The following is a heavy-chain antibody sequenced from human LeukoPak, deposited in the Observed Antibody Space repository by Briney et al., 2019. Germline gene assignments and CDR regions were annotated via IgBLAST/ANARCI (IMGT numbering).Heavy chain of an antibody. CDR1: SDSISGYY. D-gene: IGHD3-10*01. J-gene: IGHJ6*03. CDR3: ARVGDLFGAHRVRGLPPDYYYMDV. CDR2: INHTGST. V-gene: IGHV4-34*01. Sequence: SETLSLTCSVSSDSISGYYWSWVRQPPGKGLEWIGEINHTGSTTYNPSLKSRVIIAVDTSKNQFSLKLTSVTAADTAVYYCARVGDLFGAHRVRGLPPDYYYMDVWGKGTTVTVSS.